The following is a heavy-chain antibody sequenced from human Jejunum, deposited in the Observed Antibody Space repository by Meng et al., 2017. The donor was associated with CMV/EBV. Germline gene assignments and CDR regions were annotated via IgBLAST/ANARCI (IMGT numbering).Heavy chain of an antibody. Sequence: QVHLVQYGSEFKQPGASVKVSCRPSGYTFTSYAINWVRQAPGQGPDWMGWIDPNTGNPTYDQGFTGRFVFSLDTSVSTAYLQINSLRADDTAVYYCARDSPLDGYSLLDYWGQGTLVTVSS. CDR2: IDPNTGNP. CDR1: GYTFTSYA. CDR3: ARDSPLDGYSLLDY. D-gene: IGHD5-24*01. V-gene: IGHV7-4-1*02. J-gene: IGHJ4*02.